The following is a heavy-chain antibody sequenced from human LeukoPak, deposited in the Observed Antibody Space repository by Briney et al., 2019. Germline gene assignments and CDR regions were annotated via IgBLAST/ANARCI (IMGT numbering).Heavy chain of an antibody. V-gene: IGHV3-74*01. CDR3: ARHRALWFGELISYGMDV. D-gene: IGHD3-10*01. Sequence: GGSLRLSCVASGFTFSSYYMHWVRQAPGKGPVWVSGINTEGSSTTYADSVKGRFTISRDNSKNTLYLQMNSLRAEETAVYYCARHRALWFGELISYGMDVWGQGPTVPVSS. J-gene: IGHJ6*02. CDR1: GFTFSSYY. CDR2: INTEGSST.